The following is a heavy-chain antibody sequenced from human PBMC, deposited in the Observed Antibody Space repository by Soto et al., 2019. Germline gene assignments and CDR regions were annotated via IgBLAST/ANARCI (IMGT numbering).Heavy chain of an antibody. CDR1: C. D-gene: IGHD4-17*01. CDR2: IYNNGGT. V-gene: IGHV4-39*01. J-gene: IGHJ4*02. Sequence: CRGWKRQPPGKGLDWIGSIYNNGGTHYNPSLKSRVTISVDTSKTQFSLKLSSVTAADTAVYDCAGYIAVSMMDYWGQGTPVTVTS. CDR3: AGYIAVSMMDY.